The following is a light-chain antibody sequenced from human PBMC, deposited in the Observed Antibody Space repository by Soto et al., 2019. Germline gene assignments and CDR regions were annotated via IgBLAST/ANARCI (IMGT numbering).Light chain of an antibody. CDR3: QQYGTSPWT. Sequence: EIVLTQSPGTLSLFPGERATLSCRATQSVNSDYLAWYQQKPGQAPRLLIYIASRRATGIPDRFSGSGSGTGFTLTINRLEPEDFAVSYCQQYGTSPWTFGQGTKVEIK. V-gene: IGKV3-20*01. CDR1: QSVNSDY. J-gene: IGKJ1*01. CDR2: IAS.